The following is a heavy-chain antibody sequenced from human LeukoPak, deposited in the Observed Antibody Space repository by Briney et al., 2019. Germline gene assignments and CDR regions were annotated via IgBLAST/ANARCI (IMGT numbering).Heavy chain of an antibody. CDR1: GFTVSSHY. CDR3: ARDCSGGSCFFDY. CDR2: IYSGGTT. D-gene: IGHD2-15*01. Sequence: GGSLRLSCAASGFTVSSHYMGWVRQAPGKGLEWVSVIYSGGTTYYADSVKGRFTISRDNSKNTLYLQMHSLRAEDTAVYHCARDCSGGSCFFDYWGQGTLVTVSS. V-gene: IGHV3-66*02. J-gene: IGHJ4*02.